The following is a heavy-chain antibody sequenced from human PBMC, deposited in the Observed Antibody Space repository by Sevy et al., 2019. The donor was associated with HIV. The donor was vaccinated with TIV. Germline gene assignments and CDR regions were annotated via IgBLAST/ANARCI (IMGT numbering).Heavy chain of an antibody. CDR1: GLTFSSHA. CDR3: AEDSMLHLWRGYFDS. Sequence: GGSLRLSCAASGLTFSSHAMSWVRQPPGRGLEWVSAISGSGETTSYADSVKGQFTISRDNSKNTLYLLMNGLRADDTAVYFCAEDSMLHLWRGYFDSWGQGTLVTVSS. V-gene: IGHV3-23*01. CDR2: ISGSGETT. J-gene: IGHJ4*02. D-gene: IGHD2-2*01.